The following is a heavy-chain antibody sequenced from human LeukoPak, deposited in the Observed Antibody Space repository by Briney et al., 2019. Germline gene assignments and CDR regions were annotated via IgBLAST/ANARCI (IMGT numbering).Heavy chain of an antibody. CDR1: GYTFTGQY. V-gene: IGHV1-2*02. Sequence: ASVKVSCKASGYTFTGQYMHWVRQAPGQGLEWMGWINPKSGYTSYAQKFQGRVTMTRDTSISTAYMELSRLRSDDTAVYYCARDQHGGNSEFGYWGQGTLVTVSS. CDR3: ARDQHGGNSEFGY. D-gene: IGHD4-23*01. CDR2: INPKSGYT. J-gene: IGHJ4*02.